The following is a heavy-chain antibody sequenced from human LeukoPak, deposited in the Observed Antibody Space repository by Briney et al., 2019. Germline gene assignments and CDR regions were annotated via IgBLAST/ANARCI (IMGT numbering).Heavy chain of an antibody. J-gene: IGHJ4*02. CDR2: IYYSGST. D-gene: IGHD3-22*01. V-gene: IGHV4-30-4*01. CDR1: GGSISSGDYY. CDR3: ARGRVITEPWFFESLDY. Sequence: SETLSLTCTVSGGSISSGDYYWSWIRQPPGKGLEWIGYIYYSGSTYYNPSLKSRVTISVDTSKNQFSLKLSSVTAADTAVYYCARGRVITEPWFFESLDYWGQGTLVTVSS.